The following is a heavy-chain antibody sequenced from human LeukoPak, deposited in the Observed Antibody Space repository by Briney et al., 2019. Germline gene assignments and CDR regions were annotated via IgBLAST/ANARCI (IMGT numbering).Heavy chain of an antibody. J-gene: IGHJ4*02. CDR1: GGSISSSSYY. CDR3: ARHTWYYYDSSGYKLYYFDY. CDR2: IYYSGST. V-gene: IGHV4-39*01. Sequence: SETLSLTCTVSGGSISSSSYYWGWIRQPPGKGLEWIGSIYYSGSTYYNPSLKSRVTISVDTSKNQFSLKLSSVTAADTAVYYCARHTWYYYDSSGYKLYYFDYWGQGTLVTVSS. D-gene: IGHD3-22*01.